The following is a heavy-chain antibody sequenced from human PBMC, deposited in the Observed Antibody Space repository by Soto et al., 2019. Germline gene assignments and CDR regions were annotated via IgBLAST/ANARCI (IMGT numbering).Heavy chain of an antibody. CDR1: GFTFSSYG. Sequence: QVQLVESGGGVVQPGRSLRLSCAASGFTFSSYGMHWVRQAPGKGLEWVAVIWYDGSNKYYADSVKGRFTISRDNSKNTLYLQMNSLRAEDTAVYYCARKGYGSGFDYWGQGTLFTVSS. D-gene: IGHD3-10*01. V-gene: IGHV3-33*01. J-gene: IGHJ4*02. CDR3: ARKGYGSGFDY. CDR2: IWYDGSNK.